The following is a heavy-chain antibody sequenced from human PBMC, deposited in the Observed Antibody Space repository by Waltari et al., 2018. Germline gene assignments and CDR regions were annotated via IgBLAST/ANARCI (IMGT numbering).Heavy chain of an antibody. CDR3: ARGPYSSGWIFDY. CDR1: GFTFSSYS. V-gene: IGHV3-21*01. CDR2: SSSSSSYI. D-gene: IGHD6-19*01. J-gene: IGHJ4*02. Sequence: EVQLVESGGGLVKPGGSLRLSCAASGFTFSSYSMTWVLQAPGKGLEWVSSSSSSSSYIYYADSVKGRFTISRDNAKNSLYLQMNSLRAEDTAVYYCARGPYSSGWIFDYWGQGTLVTVSS.